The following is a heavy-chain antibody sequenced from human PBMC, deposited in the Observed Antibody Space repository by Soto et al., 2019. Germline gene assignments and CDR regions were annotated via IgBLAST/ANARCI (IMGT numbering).Heavy chain of an antibody. D-gene: IGHD3-10*01. V-gene: IGHV3-74*01. CDR2: INSDGSST. CDR1: GFTFSTYW. J-gene: IGHJ4*02. Sequence: EVQLVESGGGLVQPGGSLRLSCAASGFTFSTYWMHWVRQSPGKGLVWVSRINSDGSSTSYADSVKGRFTISRDNAKNTLHLQMNSLRDEDTAVYYCARGGFGKNHYWGQGPLVTVSS. CDR3: ARGGFGKNHY.